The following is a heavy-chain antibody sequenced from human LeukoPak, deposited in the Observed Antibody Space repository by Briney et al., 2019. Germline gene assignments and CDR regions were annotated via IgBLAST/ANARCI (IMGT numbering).Heavy chain of an antibody. D-gene: IGHD3-10*01. CDR2: IYYSGST. CDR3: ARGTYYYGSGSPIYYYYMDV. CDR1: GGSISSSSYY. Sequence: PSETLSLTCTVSGGSISSSSYYWGWIRQPPGKGLEWIGSIYYSGSTYYNPSLKSRVTISVDTSKNQFALKLSSVTAADTAVYYYARGTYYYGSGSPIYYYYMDVWGKGTTVTVSS. J-gene: IGHJ6*03. V-gene: IGHV4-39*01.